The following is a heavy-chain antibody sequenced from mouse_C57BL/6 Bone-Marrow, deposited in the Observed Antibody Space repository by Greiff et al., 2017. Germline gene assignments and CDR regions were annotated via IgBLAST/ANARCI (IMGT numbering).Heavy chain of an antibody. V-gene: IGHV1-64*01. J-gene: IGHJ3*01. CDR2: IHPNSGST. CDR1: GYTFTSYW. D-gene: IGHD2-13*01. CDR3: ARWIYYGDGCFAY. Sequence: QVQLQQPGAELVKPGASVKLSCKASGYTFTSYWMHWVKQRPGRGLEWIGMIHPNSGSTNYNEKFKSKATLTVDKSSSTAYMQLSSLTSEDSAVYYCARWIYYGDGCFAYWGQGTLVTVSA.